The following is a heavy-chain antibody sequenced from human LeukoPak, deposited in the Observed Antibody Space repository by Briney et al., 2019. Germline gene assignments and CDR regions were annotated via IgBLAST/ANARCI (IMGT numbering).Heavy chain of an antibody. Sequence: GGSLRISCATSGFTFSRLGMQWVRQAPGKGLEWVAVIHNDGTMGQYADSVKGRFTISKDFSRNTLHLQMHSLRDDDTAVYYCAKEGDEFRGYLDVWGKGTTVTVSS. D-gene: IGHD5-12*01. CDR2: IHNDGTMG. V-gene: IGHV3-30*02. CDR1: GFTFSRLG. CDR3: AKEGDEFRGYLDV. J-gene: IGHJ6*04.